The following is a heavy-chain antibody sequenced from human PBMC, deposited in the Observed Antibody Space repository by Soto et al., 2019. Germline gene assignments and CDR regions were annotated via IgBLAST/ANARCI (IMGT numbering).Heavy chain of an antibody. Sequence: VKVSCKASGFTFTSAAVQWVRQARGQRLEWIGWIVVGSGNTNYAQKFQERVTITRDMSTSTAYMELSSLRSEDTAVYYCAADDTYYYDSSGYYTPYYFDYWGQGTLVTVSS. CDR1: GFTFTSAA. V-gene: IGHV1-58*01. CDR3: AADDTYYYDSSGYYTPYYFDY. J-gene: IGHJ4*02. CDR2: IVVGSGNT. D-gene: IGHD3-22*01.